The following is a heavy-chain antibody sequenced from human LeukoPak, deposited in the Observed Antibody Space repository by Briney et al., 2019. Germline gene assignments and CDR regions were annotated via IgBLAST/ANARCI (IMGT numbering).Heavy chain of an antibody. Sequence: ASVKVSCKASGYTFTCYYMHWVRQAPGQGLEWMGWINPNSGGTNYAQKFQGWVTMTRDTSISTAYMELSRLRSDDTAVYYCAREMAAAGTSPFDYWGQGTLVTVSS. V-gene: IGHV1-2*04. CDR1: GYTFTCYY. CDR3: AREMAAAGTSPFDY. CDR2: INPNSGGT. J-gene: IGHJ4*02. D-gene: IGHD6-13*01.